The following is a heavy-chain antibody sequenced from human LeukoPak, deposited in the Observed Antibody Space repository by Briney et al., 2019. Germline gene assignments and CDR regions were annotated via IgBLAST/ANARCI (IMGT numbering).Heavy chain of an antibody. D-gene: IGHD4-11*01. CDR3: GTYSINNAREFQY. CDR1: GFTVSSNY. J-gene: IGHJ1*01. Sequence: PGGSLRLSCAASGFTVSSNYMSWVRQAPGKGPEWVSVIYSGGSTYYADSVKGRFTISRDNAKNSLYLQMNSLGVDDTAVYYCGTYSINNAREFQYWGQGTLVTVPS. V-gene: IGHV3-53*01. CDR2: IYSGGST.